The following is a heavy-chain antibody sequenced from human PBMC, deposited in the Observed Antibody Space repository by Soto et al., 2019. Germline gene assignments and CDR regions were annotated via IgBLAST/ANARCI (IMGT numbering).Heavy chain of an antibody. J-gene: IGHJ5*02. CDR2: IYYSGST. V-gene: IGHV4-59*01. CDR3: ARAAVAPGIAAAGRPSTNWFDR. CDR1: GGSIISYY. D-gene: IGHD6-13*01. Sequence: PSETLSLTCTVSGGSIISYYWSWIRQPPGKGLEWIGYIYYSGSTNYNPSLKSRVTISVDTSKNQFSLKLSSVTAADTAVYYCARAAVAPGIAAAGRPSTNWFDRWGQGTLVTVSS.